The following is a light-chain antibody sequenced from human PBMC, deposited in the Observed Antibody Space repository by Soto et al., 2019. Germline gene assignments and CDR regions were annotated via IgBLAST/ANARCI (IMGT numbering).Light chain of an antibody. CDR2: GAS. CDR1: QDIRND. V-gene: IGKV1-6*01. J-gene: IGKJ4*01. CDR3: LQDFDSFPT. Sequence: AIQMTQSRSSLSASVGDRVTITCRASQDIRNDLGWYQQRPGNAPKLLIYGASTLNSGVPARFSGSGSGTDFTLTISSLQPEDFASYYCLQDFDSFPTFGGGTKLEIK.